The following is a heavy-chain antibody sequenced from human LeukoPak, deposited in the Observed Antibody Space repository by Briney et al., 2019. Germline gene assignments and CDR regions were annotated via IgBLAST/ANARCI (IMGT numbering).Heavy chain of an antibody. D-gene: IGHD3-22*01. CDR1: GYSFTSYW. CDR2: IDPSDSYT. V-gene: IGHV5-10-1*01. CDR3: AIHGSSGYYFDY. J-gene: IGHJ4*02. Sequence: GESLKIPCKGSGYSFTSYWISWVRQMPGKGLEWMGRIDPSDSYTNYSPSFQGHVTISADKSISTAYLQWSSLKASDTAMYYCAIHGSSGYYFDYWGQGTLVTVSS.